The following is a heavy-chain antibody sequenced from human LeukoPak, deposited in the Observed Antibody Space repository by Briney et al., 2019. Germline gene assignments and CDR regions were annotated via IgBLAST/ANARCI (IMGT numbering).Heavy chain of an antibody. J-gene: IGHJ4*02. CDR2: IFYSGIV. V-gene: IGHV4-59*01. CDR1: GDSTSRYY. CDR3: AGLFSGYDPFDY. D-gene: IGHD5-12*01. Sequence: SETLSLTCTVSGDSTSRYYWSWIRQPPGKGLEFLGYIFYSGIVNYNPSLKSRVTMSVDSSKNQVSLKVRSVTAADTAVYYCAGLFSGYDPFDYWGQGILVTVSS.